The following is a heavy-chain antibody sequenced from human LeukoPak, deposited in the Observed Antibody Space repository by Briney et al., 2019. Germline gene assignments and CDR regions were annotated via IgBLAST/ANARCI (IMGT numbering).Heavy chain of an antibody. CDR3: ASLSSTSHGDAFDI. D-gene: IGHD2-2*01. Sequence: GGSLRFSCAASGFTFSSYAMHWVRQAPGKGLEWVAVISYDGSNKYYADSVKGRFTISRDNSKNTLYLQMNSLRAEDTAVYYCASLSSTSHGDAFDIWGQGTMVTVSS. CDR1: GFTFSSYA. V-gene: IGHV3-30-3*01. CDR2: ISYDGSNK. J-gene: IGHJ3*02.